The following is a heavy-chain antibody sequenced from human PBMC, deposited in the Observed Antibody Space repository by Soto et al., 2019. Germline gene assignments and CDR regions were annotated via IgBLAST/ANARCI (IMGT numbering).Heavy chain of an antibody. CDR1: GYTFTSYY. V-gene: IGHV1-46*01. D-gene: IGHD3-3*01. Sequence: QVQLVQSGAEVKKPGSSVKVSCKASGYTFTSYYMHWVRQAPGQGLEWMGIINPSGGSTSYAQKFQGGVTMTRDTSTSTVYMELSSLRSEDTAVYYCAGGEYYDFWSGYGWFDPWGQGTLVTVSS. CDR3: AGGEYYDFWSGYGWFDP. CDR2: INPSGGST. J-gene: IGHJ5*02.